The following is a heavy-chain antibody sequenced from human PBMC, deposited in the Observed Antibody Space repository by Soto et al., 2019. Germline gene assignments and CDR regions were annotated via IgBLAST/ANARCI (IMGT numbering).Heavy chain of an antibody. J-gene: IGHJ4*02. Sequence: QVQLVESGGGVVQPGRSLRLSCAASGFTFSSYAMHWVRQAPGKGLEWVAVISYDGSNKYYADSVKGRITISRDNSKNTLYLQMNSLRAEDTAVYYCARDVQLVYFDYWGQGTLVTVSS. CDR2: ISYDGSNK. CDR1: GFTFSSYA. V-gene: IGHV3-30-3*01. D-gene: IGHD6-13*01. CDR3: ARDVQLVYFDY.